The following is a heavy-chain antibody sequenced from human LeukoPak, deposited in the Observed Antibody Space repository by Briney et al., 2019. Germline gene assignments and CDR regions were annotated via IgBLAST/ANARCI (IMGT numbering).Heavy chain of an antibody. CDR3: ARDRVGTTDC. D-gene: IGHD1-26*01. Sequence: GGSLRLSCAASGFTVSNNHMSWVRQAPGKGLEWVSVIYSGVGTYYADSVKGRFTISRDNSKNTVYLQMNSLRAEDTAVYYCARDRVGTTDCWGQGTLVTVSS. J-gene: IGHJ4*02. V-gene: IGHV3-66*01. CDR2: IYSGVGT. CDR1: GFTVSNNH.